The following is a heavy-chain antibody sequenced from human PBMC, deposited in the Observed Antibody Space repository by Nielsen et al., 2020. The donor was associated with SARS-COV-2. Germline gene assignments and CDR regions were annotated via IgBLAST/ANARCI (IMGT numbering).Heavy chain of an antibody. CDR3: AKNTGPSGYYGY. Sequence: GGSLRLSCAASGFTFSSYDMSWVRQAPGKGLEWVSAISGSGGSTYYADSVKGRFTISRDNSKNTLYLQMNILRAEDTAVYYCAKNTGPSGYYGYWGHGTLVTVSS. CDR2: ISGSGGST. V-gene: IGHV3-23*01. D-gene: IGHD3-22*01. J-gene: IGHJ4*01. CDR1: GFTFSSYD.